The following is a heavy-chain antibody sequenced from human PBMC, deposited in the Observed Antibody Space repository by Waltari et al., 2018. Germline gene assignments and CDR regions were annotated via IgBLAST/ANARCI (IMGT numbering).Heavy chain of an antibody. Sequence: QVQLVQSGAEVKKPGASVKVSCKTSGYPATSDYRHWVRQAPGQGLEWMGWINTRNGGTNYAQKYQGRVTMTRDTSISTAYMELSRLISNDTAVYYCARTYQSGSYSDYWGQGTPVTVSS. CDR2: INTRNGGT. CDR1: GYPATSDY. V-gene: IGHV1-2*02. CDR3: ARTYQSGSYSDY. D-gene: IGHD1-26*01. J-gene: IGHJ4*02.